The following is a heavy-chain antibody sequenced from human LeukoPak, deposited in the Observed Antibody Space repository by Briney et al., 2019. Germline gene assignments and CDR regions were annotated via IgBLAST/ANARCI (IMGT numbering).Heavy chain of an antibody. Sequence: SVKVSCKASGGTFSSYAISWVRQAPGQGLEWMGGIIPIFGTANYAQKFQGRVTITADKSTSTAYMELSSLRSEDTAVYYCARDGEQQPSREYYYYMDVWGKGTTVTVSS. CDR3: ARDGEQQPSREYYYYMDV. V-gene: IGHV1-69*06. D-gene: IGHD6-13*01. CDR1: GGTFSSYA. CDR2: IIPIFGTA. J-gene: IGHJ6*03.